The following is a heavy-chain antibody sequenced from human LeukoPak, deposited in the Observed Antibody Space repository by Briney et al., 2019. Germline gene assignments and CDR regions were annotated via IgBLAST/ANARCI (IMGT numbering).Heavy chain of an antibody. V-gene: IGHV3-9*01. CDR2: ISWNSGSI. CDR1: GFTFDDYA. J-gene: IGHJ3*02. D-gene: IGHD3-22*01. Sequence: GGSLRLSCAASGFTFDDYAMHWVRHAPGKGLEWVSGISWNSGSIGYADSVKGRFTISRDNAKNSLYLQMNSLRAEDTALYYCAMGSSGYYFDAFDIWGQGTMVTVSS. CDR3: AMGSSGYYFDAFDI.